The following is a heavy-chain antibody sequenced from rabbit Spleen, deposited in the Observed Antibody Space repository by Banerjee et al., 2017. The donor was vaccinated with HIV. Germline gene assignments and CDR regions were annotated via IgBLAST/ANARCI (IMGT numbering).Heavy chain of an antibody. CDR1: GVSFSANSY. CDR3: ARDSGTSFSSYGMDL. Sequence: QSLEESGGDLVKPGASLTLTCTASGVSFSANSYMCWVRQAPGKGLEWIGCIATGSSGFTYYASWAKGRFTCSKASSTTVTLQMTSLTAADTATYFCARDSGTSFSSYGMDLWGPGTLVTVS. V-gene: IGHV1S40*01. J-gene: IGHJ6*01. CDR2: IATGSSGFT. D-gene: IGHD8-1*01.